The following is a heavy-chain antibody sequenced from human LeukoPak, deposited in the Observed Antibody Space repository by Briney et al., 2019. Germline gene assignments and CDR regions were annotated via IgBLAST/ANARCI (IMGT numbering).Heavy chain of an antibody. CDR2: IIPIFGTA. CDR1: GGTFSSYA. V-gene: IGHV1-69*05. J-gene: IGHJ4*02. D-gene: IGHD3-9*01. Sequence: SVKVSCKASGGTFSSYAISWGRQAPGQGLEWMGRIIPIFGTANYAQKFQGRVTITTDESTSTPYMELSSLRSEDTAVYYCAREGQDYDILTGYFDYWGQGTLVTVSS. CDR3: AREGQDYDILTGYFDY.